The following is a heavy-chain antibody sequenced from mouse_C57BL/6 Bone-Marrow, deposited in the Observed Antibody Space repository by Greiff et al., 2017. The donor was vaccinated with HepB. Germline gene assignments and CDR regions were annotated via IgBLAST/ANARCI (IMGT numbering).Heavy chain of an antibody. D-gene: IGHD2-3*01. Sequence: EVQLVESGGGLVKPGGSLKLSCAASGFTFSSYAMSWVRQTPEKRLAWVATISDGGSYTYYPDNVKGRFTISRDNAKNNLYLQMSHLKSEDTAMYYCARDPLYVDYWGQGTTLTVSS. CDR1: GFTFSSYA. CDR3: ARDPLYVDY. V-gene: IGHV5-4*01. J-gene: IGHJ2*01. CDR2: ISDGGSYT.